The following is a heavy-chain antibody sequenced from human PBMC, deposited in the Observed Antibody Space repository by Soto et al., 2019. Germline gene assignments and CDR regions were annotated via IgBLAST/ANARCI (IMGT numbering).Heavy chain of an antibody. V-gene: IGHV3-7*01. Sequence: EVQLVESGGGLVQPGGSLRLSCAASGFTFSSYWMSWVRQAPGKGLEWVANIKQDGSEKYYVDSVKGRFTISRDNAKNSLYLQMNSLSAEDTAVYYCALSSYYDFWSGYYRVGSYYYYYMDVWGKGTTVTVSS. CDR2: IKQDGSEK. CDR3: ALSSYYDFWSGYYRVGSYYYYYMDV. D-gene: IGHD3-3*01. CDR1: GFTFSSYW. J-gene: IGHJ6*03.